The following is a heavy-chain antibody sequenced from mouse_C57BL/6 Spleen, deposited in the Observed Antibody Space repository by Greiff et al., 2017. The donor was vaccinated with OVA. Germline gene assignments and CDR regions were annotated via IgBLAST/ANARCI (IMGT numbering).Heavy chain of an antibody. CDR3: TGEDYDAMDY. CDR1: GFTFSNYW. CDR2: IRLKSDNYAT. V-gene: IGHV6-3*01. J-gene: IGHJ4*01. Sequence: EVKVEESGGGLVQPGGSMKLSCVASGFTFSNYWMNWVRQSPEKGLEWVAQIRLKSDNYATHYAESVKGRFTISRDDSKSSVYLQMNNLRAEDTGIYYCTGEDYDAMDYWGQGTSVTVSS.